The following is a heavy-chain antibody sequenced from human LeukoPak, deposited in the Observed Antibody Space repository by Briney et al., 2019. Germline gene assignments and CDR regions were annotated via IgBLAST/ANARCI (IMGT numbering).Heavy chain of an antibody. V-gene: IGHV3-7*01. J-gene: IGHJ4*02. CDR1: GFTFSSFW. D-gene: IGHD3-16*01. CDR2: IKQDGSEK. Sequence: GGSLRLSCAASGFTFSSFWMNWVRQAPGKGLEWVANIKQDGSEKYYVDSVKGRFTISRDNAKNSLYLQMNSLRAEDTAVYYCARDNYDYVWGSLSYWGQGTLVTVSS. CDR3: ARDNYDYVWGSLSY.